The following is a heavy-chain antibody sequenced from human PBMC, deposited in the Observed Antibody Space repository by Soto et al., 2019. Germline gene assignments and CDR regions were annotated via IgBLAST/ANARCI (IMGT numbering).Heavy chain of an antibody. Sequence: GGTLRLSCAASRFSYSSYAISWVSQAPGKELEWFSAISGSGGSTYYADSVKGRFTISRDNSKNTLYLQMNSLRAEDTAVFYLWNPQGGEFFDVWEQG. CDR2: ISGSGGST. CDR1: RFSYSSYA. V-gene: IGHV3-23*01. D-gene: IGHD3-10*01. J-gene: IGHJ3*01. CDR3: WNPQGGEFFDV.